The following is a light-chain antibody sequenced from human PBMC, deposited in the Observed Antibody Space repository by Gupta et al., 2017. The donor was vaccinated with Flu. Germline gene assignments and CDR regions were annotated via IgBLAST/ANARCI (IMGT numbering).Light chain of an antibody. J-gene: IGLJ2*01. V-gene: IGLV2-14*01. Sequence: TSTDVGDNNYVCCYQLHPAKPHDLIIDEGSNRPSVVSNRFSAYKSANTASLTISRLQGDDDADYYSSSYESSSTLVFGGGTKLTVV. CDR2: EGS. CDR1: STDVGDNNY. CDR3: SSYESSSTLV.